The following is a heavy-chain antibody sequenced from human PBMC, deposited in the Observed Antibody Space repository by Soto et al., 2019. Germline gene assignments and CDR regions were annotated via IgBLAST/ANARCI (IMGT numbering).Heavy chain of an antibody. J-gene: IGHJ4*02. CDR2: ISYDGSNK. CDR3: ARDLIRGTLDY. Sequence: GGSLRLSCAASGFTFSSYAMHWVRQAPGKGLEWVAVISYDGSNKYYADSVKGRFTISRDSSKNTLYLQMNSLRAEDTAVYYCARDLIRGTLDYWGQGTLVTVSS. D-gene: IGHD3-9*01. V-gene: IGHV3-30-3*01. CDR1: GFTFSSYA.